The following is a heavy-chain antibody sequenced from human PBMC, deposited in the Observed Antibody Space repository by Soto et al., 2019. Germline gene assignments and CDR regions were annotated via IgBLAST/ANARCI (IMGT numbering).Heavy chain of an antibody. CDR1: GGSFSGYY. CDR2: INHSGST. D-gene: IGHD3-16*01. J-gene: IGHJ4*02. V-gene: IGHV4-34*01. CDR3: ASPSPPNLYVPPREDY. Sequence: SETLSLTCAVYGGSFSGYYWSWIRQPPGKGLEWIGEINHSGSTNYNPSLKSRVTISVDTSKNQFSLKLSSVTAADTAVYYCASPSPPNLYVPPREDYWGQGTLVTVSS.